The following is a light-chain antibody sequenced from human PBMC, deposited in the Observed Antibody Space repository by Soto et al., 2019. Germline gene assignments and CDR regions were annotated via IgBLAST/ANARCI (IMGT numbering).Light chain of an antibody. CDR2: GAS. Sequence: EIVLTQSPGTLSLSPGERATLSCRASQSVVRNYLAWYQQKPGQAPRLLIYGASSSATGSPDRFRGSGSGTDFTLTISRLEPEDFAVYYCQQFGNSPPYTFGQGTKREI. J-gene: IGKJ2*01. CDR3: QQFGNSPPYT. CDR1: QSVVRNY. V-gene: IGKV3-20*01.